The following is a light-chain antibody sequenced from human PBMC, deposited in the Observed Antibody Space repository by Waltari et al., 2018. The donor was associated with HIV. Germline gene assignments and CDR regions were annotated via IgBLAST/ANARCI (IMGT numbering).Light chain of an antibody. V-gene: IGLV3-10*01. J-gene: IGLJ3*02. CDR1: ILPDKY. Sequence: SYELTQAPSVSVSPGQTARITCSGPILPDKYPFLYQQKSGQAPVAVIYECYKRPSGIPESCSGDRSGTTATLTITGAQVDDEGDYYCYSTDSSGKGVFGGGTKLTVV. CDR3: YSTDSSGKGV. CDR2: ECY.